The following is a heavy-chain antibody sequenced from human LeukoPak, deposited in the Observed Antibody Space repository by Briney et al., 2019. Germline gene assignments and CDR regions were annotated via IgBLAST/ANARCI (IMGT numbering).Heavy chain of an antibody. CDR2: INYTGST. J-gene: IGHJ4*02. CDR1: GGAVSGNY. V-gene: IGHV4-59*02. CDR3: ARVGDSSGYAVFDS. D-gene: IGHD3-22*01. Sequence: PSETLSLTCNVSGGAVSGNYWSWVRQPPGKGLEWIGYINYTGSTDYNPSLKSRVTMSIDTSKNQFSLRLSSVTAADTAMYYCARVGDSSGYAVFDSWGQGTLVTVSS.